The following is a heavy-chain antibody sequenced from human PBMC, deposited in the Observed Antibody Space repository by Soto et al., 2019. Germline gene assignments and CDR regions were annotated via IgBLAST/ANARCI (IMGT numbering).Heavy chain of an antibody. J-gene: IGHJ6*02. CDR3: AALGYSGYDFDYYYYGMDV. CDR1: GFTFTSSA. D-gene: IGHD5-12*01. CDR2: IVVGSGNT. V-gene: IGHV1-58*01. Sequence: SVKVSCKASGFTFTSSAVQWVRQARGQRLEWIGWIVVGSGNTNYAQKFQERVTITRDMSTSTAYMELSSLRSEDTAVYYCAALGYSGYDFDYYYYGMDVWGQGPTVTVSS.